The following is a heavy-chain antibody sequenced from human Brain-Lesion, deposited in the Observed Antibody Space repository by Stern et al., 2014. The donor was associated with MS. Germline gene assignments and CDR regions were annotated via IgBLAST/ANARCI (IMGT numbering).Heavy chain of an antibody. CDR2: IAHSGSA. CDR3: ARGPYYFDGSGYHY. Sequence: QVQLQQWGAGLLKPSETLSLTCAVSGGSFSGYYWTWIRQSPEKGLELIGQIAHSGSAKHNPSLQSRVTMSVDTSNPQFSLKLSSVTAADTAVYYCARGPYYFDGSGYHYWGQGTQVTVSS. J-gene: IGHJ4*02. V-gene: IGHV4-34*01. CDR1: GGSFSGYY. D-gene: IGHD3-22*01.